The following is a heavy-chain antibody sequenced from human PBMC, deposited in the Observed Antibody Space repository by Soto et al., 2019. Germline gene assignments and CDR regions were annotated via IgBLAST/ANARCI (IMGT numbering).Heavy chain of an antibody. V-gene: IGHV3-23*04. D-gene: IGHD5-12*01. CDR3: AMSAGYGGAFDV. J-gene: IGHJ3*01. CDR1: GFTFSIYA. Sequence: EKQLVESGGALAQPGGSQRLSCVGSGFTFSIYALTWVRQAPGKGLEWVSLITNNGDTTFFGDSVKGRFSISRDNSKNTLYLQLENLRAEDTAVYYCAMSAGYGGAFDVWGQGTMVAVSS. CDR2: ITNNGDTT.